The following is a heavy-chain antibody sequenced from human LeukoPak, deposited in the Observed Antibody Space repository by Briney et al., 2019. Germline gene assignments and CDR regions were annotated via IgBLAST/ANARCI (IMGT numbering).Heavy chain of an antibody. Sequence: PGGSLRLSCAASGFTFSNYAMNWVRQAPGKGLEWVSAITGNGGSTYYADSVKGRFTISRDNPKNTLYLQMNSLRAEDTAVYYCAKRSRRLTVVRGVPREDVWGQGTSVTVSS. J-gene: IGHJ6*02. V-gene: IGHV3-23*01. CDR2: ITGNGGST. CDR3: AKRSRRLTVVRGVPREDV. D-gene: IGHD3-10*01. CDR1: GFTFSNYA.